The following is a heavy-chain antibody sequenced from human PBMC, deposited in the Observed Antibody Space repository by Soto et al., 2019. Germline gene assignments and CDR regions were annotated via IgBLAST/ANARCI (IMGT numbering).Heavy chain of an antibody. Sequence: SETLSLTCTFSGGSINSYYWSWIRRPPGKALEWIGFVYSNGTTSYNRSLKSRVTLSVDTSNYQFSLNLRSVTAADTAVYYCERTPKIWGQGTLVIVSS. J-gene: IGHJ4*02. V-gene: IGHV4-59*01. CDR1: GGSINSYY. D-gene: IGHD2-15*01. CDR3: ERTPKI. CDR2: VYSNGTT.